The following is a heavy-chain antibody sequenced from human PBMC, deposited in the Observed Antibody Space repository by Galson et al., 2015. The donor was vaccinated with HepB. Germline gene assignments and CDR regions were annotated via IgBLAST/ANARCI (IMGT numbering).Heavy chain of an antibody. Sequence: SGGTFSNYAISWVRQAPGQGLEWMGAIIPIFGTTNYARKFQGRVTITADESTSTAYMELSSLTSEDTAVYYCARAYYYDSRGSLYYYGMDVWGQGTTVTVSS. CDR2: IIPIFGTT. CDR1: GGTFSNYA. CDR3: ARAYYYDSRGSLYYYGMDV. D-gene: IGHD3-22*01. J-gene: IGHJ6*02. V-gene: IGHV1-69*01.